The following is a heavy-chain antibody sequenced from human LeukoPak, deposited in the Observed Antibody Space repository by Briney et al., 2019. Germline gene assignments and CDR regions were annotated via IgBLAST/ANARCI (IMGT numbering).Heavy chain of an antibody. CDR3: ARPYSSGWSRYYYYYMDV. CDR2: ISYDGSNK. Sequence: PGGSLRLSCAASGFTFSSYWMHWVRQAPGKGLEWVAVISYDGSNKYYADSVKGRFTISRDNSKNTLYLQMNSLRAEDTAVYYCARPYSSGWSRYYYYYMDVWGKGTTVTVSS. CDR1: GFTFSSYW. J-gene: IGHJ6*03. V-gene: IGHV3-30*03. D-gene: IGHD6-19*01.